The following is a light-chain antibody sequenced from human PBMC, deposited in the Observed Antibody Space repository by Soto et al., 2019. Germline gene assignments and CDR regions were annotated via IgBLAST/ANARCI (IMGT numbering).Light chain of an antibody. CDR2: AAS. V-gene: IGKV1-9*01. Sequence: DIQLTQSPSFLSASVGDRVTITCRASQGMSSYLAWYEQKPGKAPKLLIYAASTLQSGVPSMFSGSGSGTELTLTISSLKPEYFATSYWQQLNSYPCTFGQGTKVEIK. CDR3: QQLNSYPCT. CDR1: QGMSSY. J-gene: IGKJ1*01.